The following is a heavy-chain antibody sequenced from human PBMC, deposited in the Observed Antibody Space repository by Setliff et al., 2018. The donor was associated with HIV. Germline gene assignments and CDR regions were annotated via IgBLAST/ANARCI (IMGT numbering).Heavy chain of an antibody. CDR3: ARVQWDLLYVPDAFDI. CDR1: GDSISSVGYY. V-gene: IGHV4-61*03. D-gene: IGHD1-26*01. CDR2: VYYTGGT. Sequence: PSETLSLTCTVSGDSISSVGYYWSWIRQHPGKGLEWIGYVYYTGGTNYRPSLRGRVTISVDTSKNHFSLKLSSVTAADTAVYYCARVQWDLLYVPDAFDIWGQGIMVTVSS. J-gene: IGHJ3*02.